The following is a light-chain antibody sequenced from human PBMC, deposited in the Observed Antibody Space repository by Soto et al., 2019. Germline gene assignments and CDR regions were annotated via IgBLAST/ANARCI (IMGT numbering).Light chain of an antibody. CDR2: LAS. V-gene: IGKV2-28*01. CDR3: MQALQTPLT. J-gene: IGKJ4*01. Sequence: DIVMTQSPLSLPVTPGAPASISCRSSQTLLYRNGNNYLDWYLQKPGQSPQLLLYLASNRASGVPDRCSGSGSGTDFTRKISRVEAEDVGVYYCMQALQTPLTFGGGTKVEIK. CDR1: QTLLYRNGNNY.